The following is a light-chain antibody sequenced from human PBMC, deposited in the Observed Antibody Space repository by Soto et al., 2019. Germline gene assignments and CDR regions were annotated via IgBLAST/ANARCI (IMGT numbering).Light chain of an antibody. CDR3: QQYNDWPWT. Sequence: EIVMTQSPATLSVSPGERATLSCRASQSINSNLAWYQQKPGLAPRLLFYAASTRATGIPARFSGSGSGTEFTITISSLQSEDFAIYYCQQYNDWPWTLGQGTKVDIK. J-gene: IGKJ1*01. CDR1: QSINSN. V-gene: IGKV3-15*01. CDR2: AAS.